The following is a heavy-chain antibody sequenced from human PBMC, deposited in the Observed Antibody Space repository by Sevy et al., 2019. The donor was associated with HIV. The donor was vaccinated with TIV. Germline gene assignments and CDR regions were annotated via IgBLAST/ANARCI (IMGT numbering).Heavy chain of an antibody. Sequence: ASVKVSCKASGYTFTGYYMHWVRQAPGQGLEWMGWINPNSGGTNYAQKFQGWVTMTRDTSISTAYMELSRLRSDDTAVYYCARDSNSGYDGGLFDYWGQGTLVTVSS. J-gene: IGHJ4*02. V-gene: IGHV1-2*04. CDR3: ARDSNSGYDGGLFDY. CDR1: GYTFTGYY. D-gene: IGHD5-12*01. CDR2: INPNSGGT.